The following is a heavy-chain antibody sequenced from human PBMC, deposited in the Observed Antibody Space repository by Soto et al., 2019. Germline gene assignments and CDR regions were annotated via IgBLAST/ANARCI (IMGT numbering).Heavy chain of an antibody. Sequence: ASVKVSCKASGYTFTSYDINWVRQATGQGLEWMGWMNPNSGNTGYAQKFQGRVTMTRNTSISTAYMELSSLRSEDTAVYYCARASIAAAGTSWFDPWGQGTLVTVSS. J-gene: IGHJ5*02. CDR1: GYTFTSYD. CDR2: MNPNSGNT. D-gene: IGHD6-13*01. V-gene: IGHV1-8*01. CDR3: ARASIAAAGTSWFDP.